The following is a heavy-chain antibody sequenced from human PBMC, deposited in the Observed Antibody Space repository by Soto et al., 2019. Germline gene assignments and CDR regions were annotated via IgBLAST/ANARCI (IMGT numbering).Heavy chain of an antibody. CDR3: ARGPYGYYDSSGQIYFDY. CDR1: GGSISSYY. V-gene: IGHV4-59*01. CDR2: IYYSGST. J-gene: IGHJ4*02. D-gene: IGHD3-22*01. Sequence: SETLSLTCTVSGGSISSYYWSWIRQPPGKGLEWIGYIYYSGSTNYNPSLKSRVTISVDTSKNQFSLKLSSVTAADTAVYYCARGPYGYYDSSGQIYFDYWGQGTLVTVSS.